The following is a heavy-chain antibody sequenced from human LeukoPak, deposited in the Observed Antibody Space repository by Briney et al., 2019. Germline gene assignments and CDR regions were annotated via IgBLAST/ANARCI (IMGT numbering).Heavy chain of an antibody. Sequence: ASVKGSSKASGYNFTSYDINWGRQATGQGGGWMGWMNPNSGNTGYAQKFQGRVTITRNTSISTAYMELSSLRSEDTAVYCCARGRKLGAARYFDYWGQGTLVTVSS. D-gene: IGHD6-6*01. J-gene: IGHJ4*02. CDR1: GYNFTSYD. V-gene: IGHV1-8*03. CDR3: ARGRKLGAARYFDY. CDR2: MNPNSGNT.